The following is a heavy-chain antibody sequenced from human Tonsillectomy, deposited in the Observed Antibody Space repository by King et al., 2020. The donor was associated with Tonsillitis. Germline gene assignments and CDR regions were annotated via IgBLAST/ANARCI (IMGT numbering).Heavy chain of an antibody. D-gene: IGHD4/OR15-4a*01. CDR2: RSYGGSNQ. V-gene: IGHV3-30*18. Sequence: QLVQSGGGVVQPGRSLRLSCAASGFTFSSDGMHWVRQAPGKGLEWGAVRSYGGSNQYYADSVKGRFTISSDNSKNTLYLQMNSLRAEDTAVYYCAKAANLALDYWGQGTLVTVSS. CDR1: GFTFSSDG. J-gene: IGHJ4*02. CDR3: AKAANLALDY.